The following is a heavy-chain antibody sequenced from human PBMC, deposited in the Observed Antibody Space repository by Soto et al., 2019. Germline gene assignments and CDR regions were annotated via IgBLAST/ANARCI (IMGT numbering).Heavy chain of an antibody. CDR1: GYSFINYW. V-gene: IGHV5-51*01. CDR2: INPGNSET. CDR3: AILDIIYVAS. D-gene: IGHD2-15*01. J-gene: IGHJ5*02. Sequence: PGESLKISCKASGYSFINYWIGWVRQMPGKGLEWMAIINPGNSETRYSPAFQGQVTISAAKSITTTSLQWDRLNASDTAMYYCAILDIIYVASWLQGALVTVSS.